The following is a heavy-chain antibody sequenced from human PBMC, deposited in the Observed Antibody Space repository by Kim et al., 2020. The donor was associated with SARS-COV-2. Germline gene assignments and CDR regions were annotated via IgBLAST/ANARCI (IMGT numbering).Heavy chain of an antibody. J-gene: IGHJ3*02. V-gene: IGHV3-73*01. CDR2: IRSKANSYAT. CDR1: GLTFSGSA. D-gene: IGHD1-1*01. CDR3: TSVPGTTLAFWVSFD. Sequence: GGSRRLSCAASGLTFSGSAMHWVRQASGKGLEWVGRIRSKANSYATAYAASVKGRFTISRDDSKNTSYLQMNNLKTEDTAVYYCTSVPGTTLAFWVSFD.